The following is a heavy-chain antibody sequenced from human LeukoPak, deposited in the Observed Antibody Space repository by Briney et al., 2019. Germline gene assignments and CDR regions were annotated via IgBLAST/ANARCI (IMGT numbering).Heavy chain of an antibody. D-gene: IGHD3-9*01. CDR1: GGTFSSYA. J-gene: IGHJ6*02. CDR3: ARGSGRVLRYFDWLSAPDYYYGMDV. CDR2: ISAYNGNT. V-gene: IGHV1-18*01. Sequence: ASVKVSCKASGGTFSSYAISWVRQAPGQGLEWMGWISAYNGNTNYAQKLQGRVTMTTDTSTSTAYMELRSLRSDDTAVYYCARGSGRVLRYFDWLSAPDYYYGMDVWGQGTTVTVSS.